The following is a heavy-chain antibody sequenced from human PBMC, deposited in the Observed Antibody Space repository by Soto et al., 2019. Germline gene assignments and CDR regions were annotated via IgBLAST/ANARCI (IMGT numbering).Heavy chain of an antibody. CDR2: IYPRDSDT. Sequence: PGESLNISCKGSGYSFTSYWIGWVRQMPGKGLEWIGIIYPRDSDTRYSPSFQGRVTISADKSISTAYLQWSSLKASDTAMYYCARSPTYYYDSSGYYYGNAFDIWGQGTMVTVSS. D-gene: IGHD3-22*01. CDR1: GYSFTSYW. V-gene: IGHV5-51*01. J-gene: IGHJ3*02. CDR3: ARSPTYYYDSSGYYYGNAFDI.